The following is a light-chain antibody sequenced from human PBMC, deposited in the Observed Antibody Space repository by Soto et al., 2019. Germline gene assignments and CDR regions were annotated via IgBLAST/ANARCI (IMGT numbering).Light chain of an antibody. V-gene: IGKV1-5*03. J-gene: IGKJ5*01. Sequence: DIQMTQSPSTLSASVGDRVTITCRASQSISSWLAWYQQKPGKAPKLLIYKASGLESGVPSRFSGSGSGTEFTLTISSLQSEDFAVYYCQQYNNWPPPITFGQGTRLEIK. CDR1: QSISSW. CDR3: QQYNNWPPPIT. CDR2: KAS.